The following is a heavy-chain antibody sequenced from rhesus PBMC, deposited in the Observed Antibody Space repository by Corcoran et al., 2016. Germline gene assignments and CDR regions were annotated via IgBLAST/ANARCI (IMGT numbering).Heavy chain of an antibody. CDR1: GGSISSSNR. D-gene: IGHD3-3*01. V-gene: IGHV4S19*01. CDR3: ARDRDIWTN. CDR2: ISGSSGST. Sequence: QVQLQESGPGLVKPSETLSLTCAVSGGSISSSNRWSWIRQPPGKGLEWIGYISGSSGSTYYNPSLKSRVTISKDTSKNQFSLKLSSVTAADTAVYYCARDRDIWTNWGQGVLVTVSS. J-gene: IGHJ4*01.